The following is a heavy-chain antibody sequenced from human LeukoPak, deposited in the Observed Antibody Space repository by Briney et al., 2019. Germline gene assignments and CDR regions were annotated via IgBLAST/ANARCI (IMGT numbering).Heavy chain of an antibody. Sequence: GGSLRLSCAASGFTFSSYGMHWVRQAPGKGLDWVAVISYDGSNKYYADSVKGRFTISRDNSWTTVYLQMNSLGAEDTAVYHCAKDLPAAYFDYWGQGTLVTVSS. CDR1: GFTFSSYG. CDR2: ISYDGSNK. D-gene: IGHD2-2*01. CDR3: AKDLPAAYFDY. J-gene: IGHJ4*02. V-gene: IGHV3-30*18.